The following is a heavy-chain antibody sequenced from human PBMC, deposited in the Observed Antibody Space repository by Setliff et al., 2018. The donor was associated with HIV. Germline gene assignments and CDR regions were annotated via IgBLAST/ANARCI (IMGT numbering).Heavy chain of an antibody. V-gene: IGHV4-61*08. D-gene: IGHD2-8*01. Sequence: SETLSLTCNVSAASVGTGAYYWSWIRQSPGKGLEWLGYLYYSGSIDYNPSLKTRVSISIDMSKDQFSLKMSSVTAADTAVYFCARGLRTSLVFFDSWGQGILVTVSS. CDR1: AASVGTGAYY. CDR2: LYYSGSI. J-gene: IGHJ4*02. CDR3: ARGLRTSLVFFDS.